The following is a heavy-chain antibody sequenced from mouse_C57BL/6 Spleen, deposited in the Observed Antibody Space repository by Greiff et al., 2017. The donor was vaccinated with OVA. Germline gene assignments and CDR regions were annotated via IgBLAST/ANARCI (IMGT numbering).Heavy chain of an antibody. J-gene: IGHJ2*01. CDR1: GYTFTSYG. CDR2: IYPRSGNT. V-gene: IGHV1-81*01. Sequence: VQLQQSGAELARPGASVKLSCKASGYTFTSYGISWVKQRTGQGLEWIGEIYPRSGNTYYNEKFKGKATLTADKSSGTAYMELRSLTSEDSAVYFCARRGDSSGYVDYWGQGTTLTVSS. CDR3: ARRGDSSGYVDY. D-gene: IGHD3-2*02.